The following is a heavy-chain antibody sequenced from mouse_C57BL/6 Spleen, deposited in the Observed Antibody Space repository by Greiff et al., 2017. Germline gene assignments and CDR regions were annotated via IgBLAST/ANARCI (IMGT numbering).Heavy chain of an antibody. J-gene: IGHJ3*01. CDR1: GYTFTSYW. V-gene: IGHV1-64*01. D-gene: IGHD2-4*01. CDR3: ARRGLNYDYDGFAY. Sequence: QVQLQQPGAELVKPGASVKLSCKASGYTFTSYWMHWVKQRPGQGLEWIGMIHPNSGSTNYNEKFKSKATLTVDKSSSTAYMQLSSLTSEDSAVYYCARRGLNYDYDGFAYWGQGTLVTVSA. CDR2: IHPNSGST.